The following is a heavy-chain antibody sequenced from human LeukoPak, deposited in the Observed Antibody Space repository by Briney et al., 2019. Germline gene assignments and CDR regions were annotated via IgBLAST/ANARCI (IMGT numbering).Heavy chain of an antibody. CDR1: GVSVSSSYYY. J-gene: IGHJ5*02. CDR2: MYYSGRS. CDR3: AGPYNP. Sequence: SETLSLTCTVSGVSVSSSYYYWAWIRQPPGKGLEWIGSMYYSGRSYYNPSLDNRVTILVDTSKNQFSLKLRSVTAADTAVYYCAGPYNPWGQGTLVTVSS. D-gene: IGHD5-24*01. V-gene: IGHV4-39*07.